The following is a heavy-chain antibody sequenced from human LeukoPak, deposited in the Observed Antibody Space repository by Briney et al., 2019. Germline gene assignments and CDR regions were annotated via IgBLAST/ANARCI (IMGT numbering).Heavy chain of an antibody. D-gene: IGHD2-2*01. CDR1: GFTFSSYA. CDR2: ISGSGGST. V-gene: IGHV3-23*01. CDR3: AKSPGTTSRSTVYDAFDV. J-gene: IGHJ3*01. Sequence: GGSLRLSCAASGFTFSSYAMSWVRQAPGKGLEWVSSISGSGGSTYYADSVKGRFTISRDNPENTLFLQMSSLRAEDRAVYYCAKSPGTTSRSTVYDAFDVWGQGTVVTVSS.